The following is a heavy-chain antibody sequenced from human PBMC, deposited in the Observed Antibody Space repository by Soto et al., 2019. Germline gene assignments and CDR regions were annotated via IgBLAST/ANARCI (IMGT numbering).Heavy chain of an antibody. J-gene: IGHJ5*02. CDR1: GFTLSSSA. V-gene: IGHV3-23*01. D-gene: IGHD1-20*01. Sequence: EVQLLESGGGVEQPGGSLRLSCTTSGFTLSSSAMSWARQAPGRGLEWVSVIGGTDGTTYYADSVRGRFTISRDNSQNTLYLQMNSLRAEDTAVYYCAKYKQGSDWLDPWGQGTLVTVSS. CDR3: AKYKQGSDWLDP. CDR2: IGGTDGTT.